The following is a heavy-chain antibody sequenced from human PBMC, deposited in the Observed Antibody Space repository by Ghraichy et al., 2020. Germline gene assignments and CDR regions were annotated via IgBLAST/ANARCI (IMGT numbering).Heavy chain of an antibody. Sequence: GGSLRLSCAASGFTFSNYAMTWVRQAPGKGLEWVSTLSGSSSSAYYADSVRGRFTISRDNIENTVNLQMNNLRGEDSALYYCAKCSTSCFGFDHWGQGTLVTVSS. CDR2: LSGSSSSA. CDR3: AKCSTSCFGFDH. V-gene: IGHV3-23*01. D-gene: IGHD2-2*01. CDR1: GFTFSNYA. J-gene: IGHJ4*02.